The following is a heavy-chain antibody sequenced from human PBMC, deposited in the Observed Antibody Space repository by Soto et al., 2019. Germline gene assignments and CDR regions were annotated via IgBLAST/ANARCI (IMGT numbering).Heavy chain of an antibody. CDR2: ISGYNGNT. Sequence: GASVKVSCKASGYTLRSNGISWVRQAPGQGPEWMGWISGYNGNTHYPKKFQGKVTMTTATSMRTAYMELRSLRYDDTAVYYCSKEDSHYAGRFSYYYMDVWGNGTLVTVSS. D-gene: IGHD2-2*01. V-gene: IGHV1-18*04. CDR1: GYTLRSNG. J-gene: IGHJ6*03. CDR3: SKEDSHYAGRFSYYYMDV.